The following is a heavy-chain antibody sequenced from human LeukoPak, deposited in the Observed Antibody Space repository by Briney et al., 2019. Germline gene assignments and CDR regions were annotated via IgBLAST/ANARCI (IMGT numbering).Heavy chain of an antibody. D-gene: IGHD3-9*01. V-gene: IGHV1-2*02. CDR1: GYTFTGYY. J-gene: IGHJ4*02. Sequence: AASVKVSCKASGYTFTGYYMHWVRQAPGQGLEWMGWINPNSGGTNYAQKFQGRATRTRDTSISTAYMELSRLRSDDTAVYYCARPVLRYFDPFDYWGQGTLVTVSS. CDR3: ARPVLRYFDPFDY. CDR2: INPNSGGT.